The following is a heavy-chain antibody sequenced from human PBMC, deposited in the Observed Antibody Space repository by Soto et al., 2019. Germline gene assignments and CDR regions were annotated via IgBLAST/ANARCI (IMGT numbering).Heavy chain of an antibody. V-gene: IGHV3-23*01. CDR3: VKDGNGYLYYRYGMDV. CDR1: GFSFVSYA. CDR2: ISDSGAGT. J-gene: IGHJ6*02. D-gene: IGHD2-21*02. Sequence: EVQLLESGGGLVQPGGSLKLSCAASGFSFVSYAMSWVRQAPGKGLEWVASISDSGAGTYYADSVKGRFTISRDNARNSLYLQMNNLRPHDTALYYCVKDGNGYLYYRYGMDVWGQGTTVTVSS.